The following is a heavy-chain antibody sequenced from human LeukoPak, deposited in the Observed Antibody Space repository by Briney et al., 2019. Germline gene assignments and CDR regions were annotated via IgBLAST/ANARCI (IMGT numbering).Heavy chain of an antibody. V-gene: IGHV1-2*02. D-gene: IGHD6-6*01. J-gene: IGHJ6*02. CDR3: ARSARPDYYYGMDV. CDR2: INPNSGGT. CDR1: GYTFTGYY. Sequence: WASVKVSRKASGYTFTGYYMHWVRQAPGQGLEWMGWINPNSGGTNYAQKFQGRVTMTRDTSISTAYMELSRLRSDDTAVYYCARSARPDYYYGMDVWGQGTTVTVSS.